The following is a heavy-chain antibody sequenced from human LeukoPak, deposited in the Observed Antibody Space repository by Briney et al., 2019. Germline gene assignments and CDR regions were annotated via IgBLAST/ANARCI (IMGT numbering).Heavy chain of an antibody. D-gene: IGHD1-26*01. CDR3: ARGSGSYGSYYFDY. Sequence: GASVKVSCKASGYTFTSYDINWVRQATGQGLEWMGWMNPNSGNTGYAQKFQGRVTITRNTSISTAYMELSSLRSGDTAVYYCARGSGSYGSYYFDYWGQGTLVTVSS. V-gene: IGHV1-8*03. J-gene: IGHJ4*02. CDR2: MNPNSGNT. CDR1: GYTFTSYD.